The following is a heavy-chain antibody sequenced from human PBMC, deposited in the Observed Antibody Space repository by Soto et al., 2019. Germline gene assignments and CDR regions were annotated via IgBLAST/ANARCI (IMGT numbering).Heavy chain of an antibody. D-gene: IGHD6-19*01. CDR1: GFSLSNGKMG. J-gene: IGHJ6*03. Sequence: QVTLIESGPVLVKPTEPLTLTCTVSGFSLSNGKMGVTWMRQPPGKALEWLAHIFSSDEESYCTSLRTRLTISEDTAKIQVVLTMTNMDPVDTATYYCARILFGRSVAGGYYYLDVWGKGTTVTVSS. CDR3: ARILFGRSVAGGYYYLDV. V-gene: IGHV2-26*01. CDR2: IFSSDEE.